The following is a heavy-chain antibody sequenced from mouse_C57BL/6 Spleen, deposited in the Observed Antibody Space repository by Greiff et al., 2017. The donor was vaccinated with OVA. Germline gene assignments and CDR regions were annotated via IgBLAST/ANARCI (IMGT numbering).Heavy chain of an antibody. CDR1: GYTFTSYW. CDR2: IDPNSGGT. CDR3: ARSYYPGGY. D-gene: IGHD1-1*01. V-gene: IGHV1-72*01. Sequence: VHLPPPAPPLVHPRASVHLHCKASGYTFTSYWMHWVKQRPGRGLEWIGRIDPNSGGTKYNEKFKSKATLTVDKPSSTSYLQLSIPTSADSAVYYCARSYYPGGYWGQGTTLTVSS. J-gene: IGHJ2*01.